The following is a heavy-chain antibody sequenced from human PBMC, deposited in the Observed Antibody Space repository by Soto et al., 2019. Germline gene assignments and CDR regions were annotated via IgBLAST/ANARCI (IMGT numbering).Heavy chain of an antibody. CDR3: ARGRYCLTGRCFPNWFDS. CDR2: IYKSTTT. D-gene: IGHD2-15*01. V-gene: IGHV4-30-4*01. CDR1: GDSISTVDYF. Sequence: SETLSLTCSVSGDSISTVDYFWAWIRQPPGQALEYIGYIYKSTTTYYNPSFESRVAISLDTSKSQFSLTVTSVTAADTAVYFCARGRYCLTGRCFPNWFDSWGQGTLVTV. J-gene: IGHJ5*01.